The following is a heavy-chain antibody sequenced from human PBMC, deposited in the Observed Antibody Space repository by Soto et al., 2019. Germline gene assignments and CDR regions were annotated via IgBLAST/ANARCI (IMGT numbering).Heavy chain of an antibody. CDR2: IYYSGST. D-gene: IGHD1-26*01. J-gene: IGHJ4*02. Sequence: LSLTCTVPGGSGNSGSYYWSWIRQPPGKGLEWIGYIYYSGSTNYNPSLKSRVTISVDTSKNQFALKLSSVTAANTAVYCCARVTELVVAKYYFDYWGQGTLVTVSS. V-gene: IGHV4-61*01. CDR3: ARVTELVVAKYYFDY. CDR1: GGSGNSGSYY.